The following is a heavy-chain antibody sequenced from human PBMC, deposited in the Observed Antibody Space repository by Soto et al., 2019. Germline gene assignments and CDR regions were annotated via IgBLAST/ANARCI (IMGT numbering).Heavy chain of an antibody. V-gene: IGHV3-23*01. CDR2: ISGSGGST. CDR1: GFTFSSYA. D-gene: IGHD3-22*01. Sequence: EVQLLESGGGLVQPGGSLRLSFAASGFTFSSYAMSWVRQAPGKGLEWVSAISGSGGSTYYAASVKGRFTISRDNSKNTLYLQMNSLRAEDTAVYYCAKDRAAGARSSYYYDSSGYYYNAFDIWGQGTMVTVSS. CDR3: AKDRAAGARSSYYYDSSGYYYNAFDI. J-gene: IGHJ3*02.